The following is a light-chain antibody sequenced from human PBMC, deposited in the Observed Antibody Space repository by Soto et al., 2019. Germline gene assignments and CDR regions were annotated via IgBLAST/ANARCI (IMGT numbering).Light chain of an antibody. Sequence: QSALTQPASVSGSPGQSITISCTGTSSDVGAYYYVSWYQQHPGKAPQLVIYEVTKRPSGVPNRFSGSKSGTSASLAITGLRSDDEADYYCATWDDDLYTPIIGGGTKLTVL. CDR3: ATWDDDLYTPI. V-gene: IGLV2-14*01. CDR2: EVT. CDR1: SSDVGAYYY. J-gene: IGLJ2*01.